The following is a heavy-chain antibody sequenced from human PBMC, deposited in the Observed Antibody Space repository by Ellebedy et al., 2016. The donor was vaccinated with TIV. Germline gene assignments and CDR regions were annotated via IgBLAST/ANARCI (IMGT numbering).Heavy chain of an antibody. D-gene: IGHD5-24*01. Sequence: GESLKISCEASGCSFSAFAMGWVRQTPGKGLEWVSGMHGSGRGISYSESVKGRFIISRDNSKNILYLQMNSLRAEDTAIYYCAKDQVAGDGRWVFDSWGQGTVVTVSS. V-gene: IGHV3-23*01. CDR1: GCSFSAFA. J-gene: IGHJ3*01. CDR2: MHGSGRGI. CDR3: AKDQVAGDGRWVFDS.